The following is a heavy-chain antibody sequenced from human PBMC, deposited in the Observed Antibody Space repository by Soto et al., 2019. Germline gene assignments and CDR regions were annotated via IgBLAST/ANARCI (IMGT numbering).Heavy chain of an antibody. CDR1: GGSISSYY. J-gene: IGHJ6*03. CDR3: ARGPAASYDFWSGYYSVLDYYMDV. Sequence: SETLSLTCTVSGGSISSYYWSWIRQPPGKGLEWIGYIYYSGSTNYNPSLKSRVTISVDTSKNQFSLKLSSVTAADTAVYYCARGPAASYDFWSGYYSVLDYYMDVWGKGTTVTVSS. V-gene: IGHV4-59*12. D-gene: IGHD3-3*01. CDR2: IYYSGST.